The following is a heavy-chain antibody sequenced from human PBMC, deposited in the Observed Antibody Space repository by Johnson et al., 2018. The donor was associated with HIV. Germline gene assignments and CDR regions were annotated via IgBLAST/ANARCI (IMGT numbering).Heavy chain of an antibody. J-gene: IGHJ3*02. CDR2: ISGSGGST. Sequence: MLLVESGGGLVQPGGSLRLSCAASGFTFSSYAMNWVRQAPGKGLEWVSVISGSGGSTYYADSVKGRFTISRDNSKNTLYLQMNSLRADDTAVYSCAKGGYCTGGVCDRSVFREDDAFDIWGQGTMVTVSS. CDR1: GFTFSSYA. V-gene: IGHV3-23*04. D-gene: IGHD2-8*02. CDR3: AKGGYCTGGVCDRSVFREDDAFDI.